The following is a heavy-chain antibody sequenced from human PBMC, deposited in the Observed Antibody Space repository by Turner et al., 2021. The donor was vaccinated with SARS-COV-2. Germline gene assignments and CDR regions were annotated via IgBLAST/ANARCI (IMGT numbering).Heavy chain of an antibody. D-gene: IGHD3-10*01. Sequence: EVQLVESGGGLVQPGGSLRLSCAASGFTFSSYWMHWVRQAPGKGLVWVSRINRDGSRINYADSVKGRFTISRDNAKNTLYVQMNSLRADDTAVYYCAREYGSGSYYNWGRGTLVTVSS. CDR2: INRDGSRI. V-gene: IGHV3-74*01. CDR3: AREYGSGSYYN. J-gene: IGHJ4*02. CDR1: GFTFSSYW.